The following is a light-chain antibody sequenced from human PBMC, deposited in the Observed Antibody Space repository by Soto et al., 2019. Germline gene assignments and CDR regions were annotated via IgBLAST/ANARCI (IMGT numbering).Light chain of an antibody. CDR3: QKYNGDPPFT. V-gene: IGKV1-27*01. J-gene: IGKJ3*01. Sequence: DIQMTQFPSSLSASVGDRVTMTCRASQGVSRYLAWYQQKPGEVPKLLIYGASTLRSGVPSRFSGSGSGTDFTLTITSLQPEDVATYYCQKYNGDPPFTFGPGTKVDIK. CDR2: GAS. CDR1: QGVSRY.